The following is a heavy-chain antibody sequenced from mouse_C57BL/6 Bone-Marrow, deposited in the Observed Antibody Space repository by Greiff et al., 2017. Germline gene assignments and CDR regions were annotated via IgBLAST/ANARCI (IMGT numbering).Heavy chain of an antibody. CDR1: GYTFTSYR. V-gene: IGHV1-50*01. D-gene: IGHD3-2*02. J-gene: IGHJ2*01. Sequence: QVQLQQSGAELVKPGASVKLSCKASGYTFTSYRMQWVKQRPGQGLEWIGEIDPSDSYTNYNQKFKGKATLTVDTSSSTAYMQLSSLTSEDSAVYYCARCSSGYYFDYWGQGTTLTVSS. CDR3: ARCSSGYYFDY. CDR2: IDPSDSYT.